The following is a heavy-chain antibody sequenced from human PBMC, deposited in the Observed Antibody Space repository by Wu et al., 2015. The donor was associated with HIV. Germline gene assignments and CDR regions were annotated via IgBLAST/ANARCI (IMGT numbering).Heavy chain of an antibody. CDR2: IIPIFGTA. Sequence: QVQLVQSGAEVKKPGASVKVSCKVSGYTLTELSMHWVRQAPGKGLEWMGGIIPIFGTANYAQKFQGRVTITADESTSTAYMELSSLRSEDTAVYYCARVGGSYYYYYMDVWGKGTTVTVSS. J-gene: IGHJ6*03. CDR3: ARVGGSYYYYYMDV. CDR1: GYTLTELS. V-gene: IGHV1-69*13. D-gene: IGHD1-26*01.